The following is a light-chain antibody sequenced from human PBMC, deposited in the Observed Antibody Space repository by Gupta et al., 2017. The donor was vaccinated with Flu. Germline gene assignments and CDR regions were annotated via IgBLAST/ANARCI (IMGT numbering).Light chain of an antibody. V-gene: IGKV3-20*01. J-gene: IGKJ2*01. CDR1: QSLSSTY. CDR2: GAS. CDR3: QQYGDSPPS. Sequence: EIVLTQSPGTLSLSPGERAALSCRTSQSLSSTYLAWYQQKPGQAPRLLIYGASTRATGIPDRFSGSGSGTDFTLTITRLEPEDFAVYYCQQYGDSPPSFGRGTILDI.